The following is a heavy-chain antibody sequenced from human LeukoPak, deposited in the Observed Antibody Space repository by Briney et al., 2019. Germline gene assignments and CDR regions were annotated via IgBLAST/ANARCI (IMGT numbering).Heavy chain of an antibody. CDR1: GGSISSGGYS. J-gene: IGHJ4*02. D-gene: IGHD3-10*01. CDR2: IYHSGST. Sequence: PSETLSLTCAVSGGSISSGGYSWSWIRQPPGKGLEWIGYIYHSGSTYCNPSLKSRVTISVDRSKNQFSLKLSSVTAADTAVYYCARTDYYGSGTFDYWGQGTLVTVSS. CDR3: ARTDYYGSGTFDY. V-gene: IGHV4-30-2*01.